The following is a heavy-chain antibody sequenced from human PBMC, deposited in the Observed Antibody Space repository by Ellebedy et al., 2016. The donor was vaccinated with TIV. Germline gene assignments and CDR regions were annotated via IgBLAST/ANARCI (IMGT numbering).Heavy chain of an antibody. V-gene: IGHV1-3*01. Sequence: AASVKVSCKASGYTFTTFAIHWVRQAPGQRLEWMGWINPGNGDTKYSQKFQGRVTITRDTSASTAYMEVSRLRSEDTAVYYCAKGGSLYEILTGYYNWTIDYWGQGTLVTVSS. CDR2: INPGNGDT. CDR3: AKGGSLYEILTGYYNWTIDY. D-gene: IGHD3-9*01. CDR1: GYTFTTFA. J-gene: IGHJ4*02.